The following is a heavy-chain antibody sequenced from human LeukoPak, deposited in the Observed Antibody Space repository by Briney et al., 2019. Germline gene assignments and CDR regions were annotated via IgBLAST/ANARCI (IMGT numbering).Heavy chain of an antibody. CDR3: ARSWGDVWGSYRPFDY. V-gene: IGHV4-34*01. CDR2: INHIGST. J-gene: IGHJ4*02. CDR1: GGSFTGYY. Sequence: SETLSLTCAVYGGSFTGYYWSWIRQPPGKGLEWIGEINHIGSTNYNPSLKSRVTISVDTSKNQFSLKLSSVTAADTAVYYCARSWGDVWGSYRPFDYWGQGTLVTVSS. D-gene: IGHD3-16*02.